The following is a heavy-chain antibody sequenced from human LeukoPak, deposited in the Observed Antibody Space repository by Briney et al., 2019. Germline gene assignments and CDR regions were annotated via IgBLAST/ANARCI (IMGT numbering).Heavy chain of an antibody. V-gene: IGHV1-18*01. CDR2: ISAYNGNT. CDR3: ARERVELATMLGYYYYYGMDV. Sequence: ASVTVSCTASGYTFTSYGISWVRQAPGQGREWMGWISAYNGNTNYAQKLQGRVTMTTDTSTSTAYMELRSLRSDDTAVYYCARERVELATMLGYYYYYGMDVWGQGTTVTVSS. J-gene: IGHJ6*02. CDR1: GYTFTSYG. D-gene: IGHD5-24*01.